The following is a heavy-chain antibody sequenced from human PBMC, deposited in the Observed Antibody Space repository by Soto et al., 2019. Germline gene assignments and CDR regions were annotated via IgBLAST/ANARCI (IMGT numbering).Heavy chain of an antibody. CDR1: GFTVSSNY. CDR2: IYSGGSA. V-gene: IGHV3-66*04. J-gene: IGHJ4*02. CDR3: ARHGYSYGGGYFDY. Sequence: EVQLGESGGGLVQPGGSLRLSCAASGFTVSSNYMSWVRQAPGKGLEWVSVIYSGGSAYYADSVKGRFTISRDNSKNTLYLQMNSLRAEDTDVYYCARHGYSYGGGYFDYWGLGTLVTVSS. D-gene: IGHD5-18*01.